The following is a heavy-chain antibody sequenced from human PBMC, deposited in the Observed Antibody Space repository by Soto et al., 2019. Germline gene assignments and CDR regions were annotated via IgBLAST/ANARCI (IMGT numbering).Heavy chain of an antibody. CDR2: ISGSGGST. D-gene: IGHD3-22*01. V-gene: IGHV3-23*01. J-gene: IGHJ5*02. Sequence: LRLSCAASGFTFSSYAMSWVRQAPGKGLEWVSAISGSGGSTYYADSVKGRFTISRDNSKNTLYLQMNSLRAEDTAVYYCAKMPATMTVVVTGENWFDPWGQGTLVTVSS. CDR1: GFTFSSYA. CDR3: AKMPATMTVVVTGENWFDP.